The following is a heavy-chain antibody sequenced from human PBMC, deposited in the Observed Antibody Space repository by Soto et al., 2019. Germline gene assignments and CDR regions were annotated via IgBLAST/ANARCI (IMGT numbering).Heavy chain of an antibody. D-gene: IGHD5-12*01. V-gene: IGHV3-23*01. J-gene: IGHJ3*02. CDR2: ISASGDST. Sequence: EVQLLESGGGLVQPGGSLRLSCAVSGFTFSSSAMSWVRQAPGKGLEWVSVISASGDSTYYAGSVKGRFIIYRDNSTNTVYLQMNSLSAEDTAEYYCAKREYSGYQRSLDIWGQGKMVTVSS. CDR1: GFTFSSSA. CDR3: AKREYSGYQRSLDI.